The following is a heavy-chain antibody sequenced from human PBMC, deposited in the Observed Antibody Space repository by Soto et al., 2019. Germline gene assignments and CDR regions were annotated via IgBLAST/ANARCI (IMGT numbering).Heavy chain of an antibody. Sequence: QVQLVQSGAEVKKPGASVKLSCNASGYTFSTYNMHWVRQAPGQGLEWMGMINPGGGSATYAQKFQGRVTMTRDTSTSTVYMELSSLRSEDTAVYYWARDLGRSSGYYDKKWFDPWGQGTLVTVSS. J-gene: IGHJ5*02. CDR3: ARDLGRSSGYYDKKWFDP. CDR1: GYTFSTYN. D-gene: IGHD3-22*01. CDR2: INPGGGSA. V-gene: IGHV1-46*01.